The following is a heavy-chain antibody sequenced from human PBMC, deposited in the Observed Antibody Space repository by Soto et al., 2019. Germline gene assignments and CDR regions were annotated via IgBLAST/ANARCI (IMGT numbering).Heavy chain of an antibody. D-gene: IGHD6-19*01. CDR3: PRDYRQYSSGWYNWFDP. CDR1: GFTFSSYG. J-gene: IGHJ5*02. V-gene: IGHV3-33*01. CDR2: IWYDGSNK. Sequence: QVQLVESGGGVVQPGRSLRLSCAASGFTFSSYGMHWVRQAPGKGLEWVAVIWYDGSNKYYADSVKGRFTISRDNSKNTLYLQMNSRRAEDTAVYYCPRDYRQYSSGWYNWFDPWGQGTLVTVSS.